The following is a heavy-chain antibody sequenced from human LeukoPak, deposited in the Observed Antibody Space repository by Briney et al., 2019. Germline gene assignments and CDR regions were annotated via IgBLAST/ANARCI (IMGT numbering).Heavy chain of an antibody. CDR2: INSDGSST. Sequence: PGGSLRLSCAASGFTFSSYWMHWVRQAPGKGLLWVSRINSDGSSTSYADSVKGRFTISRDNAKNTLYLQMNSLRAEDTAVYYCARDVDTATDLDYWGQGTLVTVSS. V-gene: IGHV3-74*01. CDR1: GFTFSSYW. CDR3: ARDVDTATDLDY. J-gene: IGHJ4*02. D-gene: IGHD5-18*01.